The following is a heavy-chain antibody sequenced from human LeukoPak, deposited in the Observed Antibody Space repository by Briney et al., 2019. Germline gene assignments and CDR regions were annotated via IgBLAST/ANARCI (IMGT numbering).Heavy chain of an antibody. CDR2: ISSSSSTI. CDR1: GFTFSSYS. CDR3: ARGRKIVVVIRPDAFDI. J-gene: IGHJ3*02. Sequence: PGGSLRLSCAASGFTFSSYSMNWVRQAPGKGLEWVSYISSSSSTIYYADSVKGRFTISRDNAKNSLYLQMNSLRAGDTAVYYCARGRKIVVVIRPDAFDIWGQGTMVTVSS. D-gene: IGHD3-22*01. V-gene: IGHV3-48*04.